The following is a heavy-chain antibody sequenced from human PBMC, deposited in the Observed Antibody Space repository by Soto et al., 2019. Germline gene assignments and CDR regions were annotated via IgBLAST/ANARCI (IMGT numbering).Heavy chain of an antibody. D-gene: IGHD3-22*01. J-gene: IGHJ6*02. V-gene: IGHV6-1*01. CDR1: GDSVSSNSAA. CDR3: ARAASCDSSGSIPTSLYYYYGTDV. Sequence: SQTLSLTCAISGDSVSSNSAAWNWIRQSPSRGLEWLGRTYYRSKWYNDYAVSVKSRITINPDTSKNQFSLQLNSVTPEDTAVYYCARAASCDSSGSIPTSLYYYYGTDVRGQATKVPVS. CDR2: TYYRSKWYN.